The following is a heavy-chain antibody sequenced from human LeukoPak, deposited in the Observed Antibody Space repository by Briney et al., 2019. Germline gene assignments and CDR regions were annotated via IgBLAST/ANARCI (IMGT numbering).Heavy chain of an antibody. V-gene: IGHV3-30*03. CDR1: GFIFSSYA. Sequence: GGSLRLSCAASGFIFSSYAMHWVRQAPGKGLEWVAVISYDGSDKYYADSVKGRFTISRDNYKNTLYLQMNSLRTEDTAVYYCATPTGDYWGQGTLVTASS. CDR2: ISYDGSDK. J-gene: IGHJ4*02. CDR3: ATPTGDY.